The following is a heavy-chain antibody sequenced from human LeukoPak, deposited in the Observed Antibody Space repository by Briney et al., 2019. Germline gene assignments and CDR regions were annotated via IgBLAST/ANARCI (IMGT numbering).Heavy chain of an antibody. V-gene: IGHV3-21*01. CDR1: GFTFSSYS. CDR2: ISSSSSYI. CDR3: ARDSDITMIVVVIPFDY. Sequence: GGSLRLSCAASGFTFSSYSMTWVRQAPGKGLEWVSSISSSSSYIYYADSVKGRFTISRDNAKNSLYLQMNSLRAEDTAVYYCARDSDITMIVVVIPFDYWGQGTLVTVSS. J-gene: IGHJ4*02. D-gene: IGHD3-22*01.